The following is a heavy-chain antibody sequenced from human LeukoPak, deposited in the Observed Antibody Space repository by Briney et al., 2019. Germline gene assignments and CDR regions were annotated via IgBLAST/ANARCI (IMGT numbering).Heavy chain of an antibody. CDR3: ARDVAAAGIAWFDP. CDR1: GFTFSSYS. V-gene: IGHV3-48*01. Sequence: GGSLRLSCAASGFTFSSYSMNWVRQAPGKGLEWLSYIDSSSSVILYADSVKGRFTISRDNAKNSLYLQMNRLRAEDTAVYYCARDVAAAGIAWFDPWGQGTLVTVSS. CDR2: IDSSSSVI. J-gene: IGHJ5*02. D-gene: IGHD6-13*01.